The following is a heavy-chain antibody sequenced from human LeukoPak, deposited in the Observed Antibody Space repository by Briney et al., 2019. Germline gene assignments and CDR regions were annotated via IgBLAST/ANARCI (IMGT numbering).Heavy chain of an antibody. J-gene: IGHJ4*02. CDR2: ISSSSSYI. CDR1: GFTFSSYS. D-gene: IGHD3-9*01. CDR3: AKRGVVIRVILIGFHKEAYYFDS. V-gene: IGHV3-21*04. Sequence: GGSLRLSCAASGFTFSSYSMNWVRQAPGKGLEWVSSISSSSSYIYYADSVKGRFTISRDNAKNSLYLQMNSLRAEDTAVYFYAKRGVVIRVILIGFHKEAYYFDSWGQGALVTVSS.